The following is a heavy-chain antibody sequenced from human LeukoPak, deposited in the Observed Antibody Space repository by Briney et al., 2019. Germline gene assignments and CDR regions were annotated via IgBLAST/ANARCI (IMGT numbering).Heavy chain of an antibody. CDR2: IYYSGST. CDR3: ARGRGSPYYFDY. J-gene: IGHJ4*02. V-gene: IGHV4-59*01. Sequence: SETLSLTCTVSGGSISSYYWSWIRQPPGKGLEWIGYIYYSGSTNYNPSLKSRVTISVDTSKNQFSLKLSSVTAADTAVYYCARGRGSPYYFDYWGQGTLVTVSS. D-gene: IGHD3-16*01. CDR1: GGSISSYY.